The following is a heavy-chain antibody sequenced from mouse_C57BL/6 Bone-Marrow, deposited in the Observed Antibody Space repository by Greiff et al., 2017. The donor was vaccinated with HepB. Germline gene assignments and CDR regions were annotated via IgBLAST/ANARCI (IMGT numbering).Heavy chain of an antibody. CDR1: GYSFTGYF. CDR2: INPYNGDT. Sequence: SGPELVKPGDSVKISCKASGYSFTGYFMNWVMQSHGKSLEWIGRINPYNGDTFYNQKFKGKATLTVDKSSSTAHMELRSLTSEDSAVYYCASRYAMDYWGQGTSVTVSS. CDR3: ASRYAMDY. V-gene: IGHV1-20*01. J-gene: IGHJ4*01.